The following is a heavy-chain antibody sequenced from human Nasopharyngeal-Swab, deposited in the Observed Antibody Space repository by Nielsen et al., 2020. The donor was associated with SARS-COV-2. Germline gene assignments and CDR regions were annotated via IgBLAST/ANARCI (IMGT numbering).Heavy chain of an antibody. CDR2: ISRTSHGGTP. J-gene: IGHJ4*02. CDR1: GFTFGDFA. Sequence: GGSLRLSCTTSGFTFGDFAVTWVRQAPGRGLEWLGFISRTSHGGTPEYAPFVKGRFIISRDDSKNTAYLHMNSLKTDDTATYYCTPSPDYWGPGSLVTVSS. V-gene: IGHV3-49*04. CDR3: TPSPDY.